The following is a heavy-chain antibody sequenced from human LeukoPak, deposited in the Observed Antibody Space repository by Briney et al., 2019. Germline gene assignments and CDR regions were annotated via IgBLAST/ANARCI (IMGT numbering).Heavy chain of an antibody. D-gene: IGHD2-15*01. CDR3: ARIHRYCSGGACYVLDN. CDR2: VYYSGST. Sequence: SETLSLTCVVSGGSVSGYYWGWIRQPPGRGLEWFGYVYYSGSTNYNPSFKSRITISVDTSRNQFPLQLSSVTAADTAVYYCARIHRYCSGGACYVLDNWGQGTLVAVSS. J-gene: IGHJ4*02. V-gene: IGHV4-59*02. CDR1: GGSVSGYY.